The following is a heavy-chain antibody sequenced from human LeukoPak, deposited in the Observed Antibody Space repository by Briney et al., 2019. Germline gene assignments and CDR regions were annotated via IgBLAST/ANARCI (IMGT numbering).Heavy chain of an antibody. J-gene: IGHJ4*02. V-gene: IGHV3-53*01. D-gene: IGHD3-22*01. CDR2: LYSGGGP. Sequence: GGSLRLSCVASGFTVSSTYMTWVRQAPGKGLEWVSVLYSGGGPHYADSVKGRFTISRDNSKNTLYVQVNSLGTEDTPAYYCAKGSYYDSSGSFYFDYWGQGTLVTVSS. CDR1: GFTVSSTY. CDR3: AKGSYYDSSGSFYFDY.